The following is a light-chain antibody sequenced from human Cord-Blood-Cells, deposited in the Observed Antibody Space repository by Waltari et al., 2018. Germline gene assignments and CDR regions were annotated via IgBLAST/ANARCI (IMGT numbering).Light chain of an antibody. CDR1: SSDVGGYNY. CDR2: EVS. V-gene: IGLV2-8*01. J-gene: IGLJ1*01. Sequence: QSALTQPPSASGSPGQSVTISCTGTSSDVGGYNYVSWYQQHPGKAPKLMIDEVSKPPSGVPDRFSRSKSGNTASLTVSGLQAEDEADYYCSSYAGSNNVFGTGTKVTVL. CDR3: SSYAGSNNV.